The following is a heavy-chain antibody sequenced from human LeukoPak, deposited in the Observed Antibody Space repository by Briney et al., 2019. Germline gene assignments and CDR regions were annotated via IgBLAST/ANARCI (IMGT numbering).Heavy chain of an antibody. Sequence: GASVKVSCKASGYTFTSYGISWVRQAPGQGLEWMGWISAYNGNTNYAQKLQGRVTMTTDTSTSTAYMELRSLRSDDTAVYYCARLGKRYFDWLLWYYFDYWGQGTLVTVSS. J-gene: IGHJ4*02. D-gene: IGHD3-9*01. CDR3: ARLGKRYFDWLLWYYFDY. CDR1: GYTFTSYG. V-gene: IGHV1-18*01. CDR2: ISAYNGNT.